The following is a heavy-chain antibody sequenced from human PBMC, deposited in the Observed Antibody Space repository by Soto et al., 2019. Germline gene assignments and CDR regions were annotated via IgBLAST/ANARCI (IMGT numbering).Heavy chain of an antibody. D-gene: IGHD7-27*01. Sequence: QVQLVESGGGVVQPGRSLRLSCAASGFTFSSYAMHWVRQAPGRGLEWVAVISYDGNNKYHADSVKGRFTISRDNSKNMLYLQMNSLGAEDTAVYYCARSLPPLTVAYTWGYWGQGTLVTVSS. J-gene: IGHJ4*02. CDR1: GFTFSSYA. CDR3: ARSLPPLTVAYTWGY. CDR2: ISYDGNNK. V-gene: IGHV3-30-3*01.